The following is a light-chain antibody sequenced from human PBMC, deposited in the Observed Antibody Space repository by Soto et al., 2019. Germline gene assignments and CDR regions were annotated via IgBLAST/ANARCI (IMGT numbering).Light chain of an antibody. V-gene: IGKV3-20*01. Sequence: EIVMTQSPATLSVSPGERATLSCRASQSVSSNLAWYQQKPGQVPRLLIYDASRRATGIPDRFSGSGSGTDFTLTISRLEPEDSAVYYCQQYSSSRTFGQGTKVEIK. J-gene: IGKJ1*01. CDR3: QQYSSSRT. CDR1: QSVSSN. CDR2: DAS.